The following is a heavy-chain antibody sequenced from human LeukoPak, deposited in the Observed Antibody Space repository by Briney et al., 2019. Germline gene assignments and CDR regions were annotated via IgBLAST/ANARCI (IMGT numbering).Heavy chain of an antibody. V-gene: IGHV4-39*07. CDR1: GGSISSSSYY. J-gene: IGHJ4*02. CDR3: ARGGYYDSSGYYAY. CDR2: IYYSGST. D-gene: IGHD3-22*01. Sequence: SETLSLTCTVSGGSISSSSYYWGWIRQPPGKGLEWIGSIYYSGSTYYNPSLKSRVTISVDTSKNQFSLKLSSVTAADTAVYYCARGGYYDSSGYYAYWGQGTLVTVSS.